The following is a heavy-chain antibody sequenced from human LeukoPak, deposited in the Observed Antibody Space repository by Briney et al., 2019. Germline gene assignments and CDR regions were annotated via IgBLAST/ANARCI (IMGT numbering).Heavy chain of an antibody. CDR3: ARGLYWGANDY. J-gene: IGHJ4*02. CDR2: INHSGST. D-gene: IGHD7-27*01. V-gene: IGHV4-34*01. Sequence: SETLSLTCAVYGGSFSGYYWSWIRQPPGKGLERIGEINHSGSTNYNPSLKSRVTISVDTSKNQFSLKLSSVTAADTAVYYCARGLYWGANDYWGQGTLVTVSS. CDR1: GGSFSGYY.